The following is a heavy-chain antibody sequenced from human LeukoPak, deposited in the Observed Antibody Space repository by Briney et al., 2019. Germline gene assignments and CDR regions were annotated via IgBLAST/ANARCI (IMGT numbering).Heavy chain of an antibody. CDR3: ARQGPSGAYPTQFDY. Sequence: SETLSLTCTVSGGSISSSSHYWGWIRQPPGKGLEWIGSIYYSGSTYYNPSLKSRVTISVDTSKNQFSLKLSSVTAADTAVYYCARQGPSGAYPTQFDYWGQGTLVTVSS. CDR2: IYYSGST. V-gene: IGHV4-39*01. CDR1: GGSISSSSHY. J-gene: IGHJ4*02. D-gene: IGHD2-2*01.